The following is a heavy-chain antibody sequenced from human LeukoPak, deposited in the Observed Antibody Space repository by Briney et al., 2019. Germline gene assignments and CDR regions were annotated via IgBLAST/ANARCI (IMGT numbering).Heavy chain of an antibody. J-gene: IGHJ5*02. D-gene: IGHD2-2*02. V-gene: IGHV1-8*01. CDR2: MNPNSGNT. CDR3: ARGYCSSTSCYTENWFDR. CDR1: GYTFTSYD. Sequence: ASVKVSCKASGYTFTSYDINWVRQAIGQGLEWMGWMNPNSGNTGYAQKFQGRVTMTRNTSRSTAYMELSSLRSEDTAVYYCARGYCSSTSCYTENWFDRWGQGTLVTVSS.